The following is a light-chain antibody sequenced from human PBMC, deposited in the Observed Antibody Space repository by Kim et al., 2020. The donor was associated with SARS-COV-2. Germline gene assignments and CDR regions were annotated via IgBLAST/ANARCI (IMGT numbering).Light chain of an antibody. Sequence: AFVGDRVTITCRASQSITTYLNWYQQKPGKAPNILIYTASSLQSGVPSRFSGSGSGTDFTLTITNLQPEDFATYYCQQSYSAPFTFGPGTIVDIK. CDR3: QQSYSAPFT. V-gene: IGKV1-39*01. CDR1: QSITTY. CDR2: TAS. J-gene: IGKJ3*01.